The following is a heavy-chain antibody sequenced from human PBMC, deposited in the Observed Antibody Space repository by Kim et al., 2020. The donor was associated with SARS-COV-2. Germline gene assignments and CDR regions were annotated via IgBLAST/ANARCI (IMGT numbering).Heavy chain of an antibody. CDR2: IIPIFGTA. V-gene: IGHV1-69*13. J-gene: IGHJ2*01. Sequence: SVKVSCKASGGTFSSYAISWVRQAPGQGLEWMGGIIPIFGTANYAQKFQGRVTITADESTSTAYMELSSLRSEDTAVYYCASQLTTVTTREVRNWYFDLWGRGTLVTVSS. CDR3: ASQLTTVTTREVRNWYFDL. CDR1: GGTFSSYA. D-gene: IGHD4-17*01.